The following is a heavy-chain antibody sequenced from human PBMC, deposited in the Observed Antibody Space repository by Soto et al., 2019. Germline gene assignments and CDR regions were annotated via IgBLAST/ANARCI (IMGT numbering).Heavy chain of an antibody. CDR3: TNSADYKYGRDV. CDR2: IKSKADGGTT. J-gene: IGHJ6*02. V-gene: IGHV3-15*01. CDR1: GLRFSKAW. D-gene: IGHD3-10*01. Sequence: PGGSLRLSCAASGLRFSKAWMSWVRQAPGKGLEWVGRIKSKADGGTTGYVAPVKGRFTISRDDSKNTVYLQMNSLKTEDTAVYYCTNSADYKYGRDVWGQATAVTVS.